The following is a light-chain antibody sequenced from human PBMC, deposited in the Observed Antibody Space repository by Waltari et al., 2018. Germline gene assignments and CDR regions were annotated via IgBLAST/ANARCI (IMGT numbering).Light chain of an antibody. J-gene: IGLJ3*02. CDR2: RNN. Sequence: QAGLTQPPSVSNDLRQTATLTCTGNSNNVVNQGAAWVQQNQGHPPKLLFYRNNNRPPGSAAGFFAASSASTAALTIIGLEPEDDADYYCSAWDSNRNAWVFGGGTKLTVL. CDR3: SAWDSNRNAWV. CDR1: SNNVVNQG. V-gene: IGLV10-54*04.